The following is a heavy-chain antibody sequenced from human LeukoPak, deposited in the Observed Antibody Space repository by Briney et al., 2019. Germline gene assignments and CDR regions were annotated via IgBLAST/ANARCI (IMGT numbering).Heavy chain of an antibody. Sequence: SETLSLTCAVYGGSFSGYYWSWIRQPPGEGLEWIGEINHSGSTNYNPSLKSRVTISVDTSKNQFSLKLNSVTAADTAVYYCAGGGSLSAARLGYWGQGTLVTVSS. D-gene: IGHD6-6*01. CDR2: INHSGST. V-gene: IGHV4-34*01. CDR3: AGGGSLSAARLGY. J-gene: IGHJ4*02. CDR1: GGSFSGYY.